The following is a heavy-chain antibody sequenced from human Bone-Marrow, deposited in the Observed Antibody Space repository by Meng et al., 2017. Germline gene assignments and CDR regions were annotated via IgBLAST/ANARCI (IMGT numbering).Heavy chain of an antibody. Sequence: QSQNEGPGVFKPSGPLSLTCAVYGGSFSGYYWSWIRQPPGKGLEWIGEINHSGSTNYNPSLKSRVTISVDTSKNQFSLKLSSVTAADTAVYYCARGRSSGWYRPEYFQHWGQGTLVTVSS. CDR3: ARGRSSGWYRPEYFQH. CDR2: INHSGST. V-gene: IGHV4-34*01. J-gene: IGHJ1*01. D-gene: IGHD6-19*01. CDR1: GGSFSGYY.